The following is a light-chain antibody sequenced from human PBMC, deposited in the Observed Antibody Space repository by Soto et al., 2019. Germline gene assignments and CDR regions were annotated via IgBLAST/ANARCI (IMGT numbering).Light chain of an antibody. CDR2: GAS. V-gene: IGKV3-15*01. Sequence: EIVMTQSPATLSVSPGERATLSCRASQSVSSNLAWYQQKPGQAPRLLIYGASTRATGIPARFSASGSGTDFTLTISDVRPEDFALYYCHQRQSWPRTFGQGTKVDIK. CDR1: QSVSSN. CDR3: HQRQSWPRT. J-gene: IGKJ1*01.